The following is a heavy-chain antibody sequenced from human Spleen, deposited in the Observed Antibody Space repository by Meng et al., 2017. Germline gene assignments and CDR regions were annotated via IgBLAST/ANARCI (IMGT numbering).Heavy chain of an antibody. CDR1: GYTFINYY. J-gene: IGHJ6*02. V-gene: IGHV1-46*01. CDR2: INPSSGST. CDR3: ARDRSGGSYSDMDV. Sequence: ASVKVSCKASGYTFINYYMHWVRQAPGQGLEWMGIINPSSGSTNYAQKFQGRVIMTRDTSTSTVYMELSSLRSEDTAVYYCARDRSGGSYSDMDVWGQGTTVTVSS. D-gene: IGHD1-26*01.